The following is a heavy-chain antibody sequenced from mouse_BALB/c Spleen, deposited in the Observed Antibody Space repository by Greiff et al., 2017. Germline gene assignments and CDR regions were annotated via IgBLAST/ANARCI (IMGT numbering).Heavy chain of an antibody. V-gene: IGHV1-80*01. D-gene: IGHD4-1*01. CDR3: AISAGGYYAMDY. CDR2: IYPGDGDT. Sequence: LVESGAELVRPGSSVKISCKASGYAFSSYWMNWVKQRPGQGLEWIGQIYPGDGDTNYNGKFKGKATLTADKSSSTAYMQLSSLTSEDSAVYFCAISAGGYYAMDYWGQGTSVTVSS. J-gene: IGHJ4*01. CDR1: GYAFSSYW.